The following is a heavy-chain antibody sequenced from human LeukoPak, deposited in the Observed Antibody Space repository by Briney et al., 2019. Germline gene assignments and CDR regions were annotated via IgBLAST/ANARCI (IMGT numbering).Heavy chain of an antibody. CDR1: GFTLCRYG. D-gene: IGHD3-10*01. Sequence: GGSLRVSCAAPGFTLCRYGMYWVREAPGKGRERVAVISYDGSNKYYAESVKGRFTISRDNSKNTLYLQMNSLRAEDTAVYYCAKGFWGGSGDWGQGTLVTVSS. J-gene: IGHJ4*02. CDR2: ISYDGSNK. CDR3: AKGFWGGSGD. V-gene: IGHV3-30*18.